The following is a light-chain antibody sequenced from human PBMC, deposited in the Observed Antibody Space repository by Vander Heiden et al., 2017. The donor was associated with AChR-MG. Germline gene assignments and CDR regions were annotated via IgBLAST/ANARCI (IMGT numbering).Light chain of an antibody. CDR3: QQFGSSVWA. J-gene: IGKJ1*01. CDR1: QSVSSSY. V-gene: IGKV3-20*01. Sequence: EIVLTQSLGTLSLPPGERATLSCRASQSVSSSYLAWYQQKPGQAPRLLIYGASSRATGITDRFSGSGSGTDFTPTSSRLDPEDLAVSYCQQFGSSVWAFGRGT. CDR2: GAS.